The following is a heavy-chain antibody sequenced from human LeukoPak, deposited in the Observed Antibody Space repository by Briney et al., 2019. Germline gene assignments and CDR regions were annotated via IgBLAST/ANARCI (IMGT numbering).Heavy chain of an antibody. CDR1: GFTFSSYW. CDR3: AKAWRAYGDYHAFDM. D-gene: IGHD4-17*01. V-gene: IGHV3-74*01. J-gene: IGHJ3*02. Sequence: QAGGSLRLSCEVSGFTFSSYWMHWVRQAPGKGLVWVSRINSEGSSTSYADSVKGRFTISRDNSKNTLYLQMDSLRAEDTAVYYCAKAWRAYGDYHAFDMWGQGTMVTVSS. CDR2: INSEGSST.